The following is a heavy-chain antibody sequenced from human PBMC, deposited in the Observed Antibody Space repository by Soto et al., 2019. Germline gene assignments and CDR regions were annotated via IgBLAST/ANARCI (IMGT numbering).Heavy chain of an antibody. V-gene: IGHV3-23*01. CDR3: AKYCSGGSCYRSFDY. CDR2: ISGSGGST. Sequence: EVQLLESGGGLVQPGGSLRLSCAASGFTFSSYAMSWVRQAPGKGLEWVSAISGSGGSTYYADSVKGRFTISRDNSKKTLYLQMNSLRAEDTAVYYCAKYCSGGSCYRSFDYWGQGTLVTVSS. CDR1: GFTFSSYA. J-gene: IGHJ4*02. D-gene: IGHD2-15*01.